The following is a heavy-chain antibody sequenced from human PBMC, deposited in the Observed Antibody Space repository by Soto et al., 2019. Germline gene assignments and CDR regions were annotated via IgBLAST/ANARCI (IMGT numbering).Heavy chain of an antibody. J-gene: IGHJ4*02. Sequence: PSETLSLTCTVSGGPISSGGYYWSWIRQHPGKGLEWIGYIYYSGSTYYSPSLKSRVTISVDTSKNQFSLKLSSVTAADTAVYYCARERHDYYDSSGYLDYWGQGTLVTVPQ. D-gene: IGHD3-22*01. CDR2: IYYSGST. CDR3: ARERHDYYDSSGYLDY. V-gene: IGHV4-31*03. CDR1: GGPISSGGYY.